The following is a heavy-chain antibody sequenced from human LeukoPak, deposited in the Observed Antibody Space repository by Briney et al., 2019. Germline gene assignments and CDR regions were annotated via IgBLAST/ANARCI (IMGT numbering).Heavy chain of an antibody. CDR2: IYYSGST. D-gene: IGHD3-3*01. Sequence: SETLSLTCTVSGGSISSSSYYWGWIRQPPGKGLEWIGSIYYSGSTYYNPSLKSRVTISVDTSKNQFSLKLSSVTAADTAVYYCATSGGALVTIFGVVINHNWFDPWGQGTLVTVSS. CDR3: ATSGGALVTIFGVVINHNWFDP. J-gene: IGHJ5*02. CDR1: GGSISSSSYY. V-gene: IGHV4-39*01.